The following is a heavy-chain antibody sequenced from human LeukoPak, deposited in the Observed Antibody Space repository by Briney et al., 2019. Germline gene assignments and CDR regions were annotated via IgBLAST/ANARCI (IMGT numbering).Heavy chain of an antibody. CDR3: AAQRGASLHDFWSTRLFDP. D-gene: IGHD3-3*01. CDR2: IVLGSGNT. Sequence: GASVKVSCKASGFTFHTSAMQWVRQARGQRLEWIGRIVLGSGNTVYSHKFHDRVIITRDMSTSTVYMELDSLGSEDTAVYYCAAQRGASLHDFWSTRLFDPWGQGTLVTVSS. CDR1: GFTFHTSA. V-gene: IGHV1-58*02. J-gene: IGHJ5*02.